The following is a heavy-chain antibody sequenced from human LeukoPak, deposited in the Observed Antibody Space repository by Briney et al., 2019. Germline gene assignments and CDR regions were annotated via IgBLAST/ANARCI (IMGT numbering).Heavy chain of an antibody. J-gene: IGHJ4*02. V-gene: IGHV4-34*01. CDR3: ASGGHSSGYDY. CDR1: GGSISSYY. CDR2: INHSGST. D-gene: IGHD3-22*01. Sequence: SETLSLTCTVSGGSISSYYWSWIRQPPGKGLEWIGEINHSGSTNYNPSLKSRVTISVDTSKNQFSLKLSSVTAADTAVYYCASGGHSSGYDYWGQGTLVTVSS.